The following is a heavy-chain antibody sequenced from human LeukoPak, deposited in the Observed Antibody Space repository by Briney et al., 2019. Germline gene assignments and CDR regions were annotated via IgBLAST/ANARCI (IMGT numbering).Heavy chain of an antibody. Sequence: PGGSLRLPCAASGFTFSSYSMNWVRQAPGKGLEWVSYISSSSSTIYYADSVKGRFTISRDNAKNSLYLQMNSLRAEDTAVYYCARDRNYPPLVYWGQGTLVTVSS. D-gene: IGHD1-7*01. V-gene: IGHV3-48*01. J-gene: IGHJ4*02. CDR3: ARDRNYPPLVY. CDR1: GFTFSSYS. CDR2: ISSSSSTI.